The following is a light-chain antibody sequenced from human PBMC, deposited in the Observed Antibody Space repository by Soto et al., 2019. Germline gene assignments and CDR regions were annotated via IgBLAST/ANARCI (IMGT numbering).Light chain of an antibody. J-gene: IGKJ1*01. CDR1: QSVSSN. CDR3: QQYNNGPPT. V-gene: IGKV3-15*01. Sequence: IVMTQSPATLSVSPGERATLSCRASQSVSSNLAWYQQKPGQAPRLLIYGASTRATGIPDRVSGSGSGTEFILTISSLQSEDVAVYYCQQYNNGPPTFGQGTKVEI. CDR2: GAS.